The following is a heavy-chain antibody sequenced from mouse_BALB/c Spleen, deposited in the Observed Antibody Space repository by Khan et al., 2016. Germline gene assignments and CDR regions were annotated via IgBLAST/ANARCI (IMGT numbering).Heavy chain of an antibody. CDR3: ARLSPSYVGYYYFDY. CDR1: GFTFSSYG. CDR2: ISGGGSYP. Sequence: EVELVESGGGLVKPGGSLKLSCAASGFTFSSYGMSWVRQPPEKRLEWVATISGGGSYPYYPASVKGRFTIYSDNAKNHLYLLMSSLRSEDTALYYFARLSPSYVGYYYFDYWGQGTTLTVSS. V-gene: IGHV5-9-2*01. D-gene: IGHD2-3*01. J-gene: IGHJ2*01.